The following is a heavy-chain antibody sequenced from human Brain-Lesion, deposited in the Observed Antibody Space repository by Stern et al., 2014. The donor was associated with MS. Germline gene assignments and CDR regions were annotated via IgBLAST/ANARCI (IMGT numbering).Heavy chain of an antibody. CDR2: IKDDGPGT. CDR1: GFTFGNYW. CDR3: ARVYNTIYGIVTQRGSGMDV. D-gene: IGHD3-3*01. V-gene: IGHV3-7*01. J-gene: IGHJ6*02. Sequence: EMQLVESGGGLVQPGGSLTISCTAAGFTFGNYWMPWVRQAPGKGLEWVAHIKDDGPGTNYADSVQGRFTISRATARNSLYLQMNSLRVEDTALYYCARVYNTIYGIVTQRGSGMDVWGQGTTVIVSS.